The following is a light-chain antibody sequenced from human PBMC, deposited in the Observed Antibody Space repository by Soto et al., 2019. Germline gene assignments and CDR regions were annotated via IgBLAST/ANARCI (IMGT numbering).Light chain of an antibody. J-gene: IGLJ3*02. Sequence: QSALTQPASVSGSPGQSITISCSGTNSDVGDYNLVSWYQHHPGKAPKLMIYEVSHRPSGISNRFSGSRSGNTASLTISGLQAEDEADYYCSSYTSINTVLFGGGTKVTVL. CDR3: SSYTSINTVL. CDR2: EVS. CDR1: NSDVGDYNL. V-gene: IGLV2-14*01.